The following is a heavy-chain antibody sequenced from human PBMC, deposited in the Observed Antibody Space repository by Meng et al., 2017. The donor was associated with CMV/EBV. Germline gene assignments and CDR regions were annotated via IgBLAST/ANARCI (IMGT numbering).Heavy chain of an antibody. D-gene: IGHD2-2*01. CDR1: GFTFSNAW. J-gene: IGHJ6*02. Sequence: GGSLRLSCAASGFTFSNAWMSWVRQAPGKGLEWVGRIKSKTDGGTTDYATPVKGRFTTSRDDSKNTLYLQMNSLKTEDTAVYYCTTGIVVPAATTYYYYGMDVWGQGTTVTVSS. V-gene: IGHV3-15*01. CDR2: IKSKTDGGTT. CDR3: TTGIVVPAATTYYYYGMDV.